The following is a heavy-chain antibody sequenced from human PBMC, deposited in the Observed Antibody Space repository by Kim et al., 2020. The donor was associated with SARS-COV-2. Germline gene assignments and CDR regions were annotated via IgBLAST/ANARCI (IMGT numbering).Heavy chain of an antibody. CDR1: GFTFDDYG. CDR3: AKGVYGSGSILPGNFDY. J-gene: IGHJ4*02. CDR2: INWNGGST. V-gene: IGHV3-20*04. D-gene: IGHD3-10*01. Sequence: GGSLRLSCAASGFTFDDYGMSWVRQAPGKGLEWVSGINWNGGSTGYADSVKGRFTISRDNAKNSLYLQMNSLRAEDTALYYCAKGVYGSGSILPGNFDYWGQGTLVTVSS.